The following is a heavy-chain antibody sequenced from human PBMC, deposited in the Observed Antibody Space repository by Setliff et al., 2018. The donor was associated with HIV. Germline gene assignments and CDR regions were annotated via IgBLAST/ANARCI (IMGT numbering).Heavy chain of an antibody. Sequence: PSETLSLTCTISGGSFGVYRWSWIRQPAGKGLEWIGRIYTSGSTNYNPSLKSRVTISVDTSKNQFSLKLSSVTAADTAVYYCARGLSFYDPGGFDYWGQGTLVTVSS. J-gene: IGHJ4*02. D-gene: IGHD3-22*01. CDR3: ARGLSFYDPGGFDY. CDR2: IYTSGST. CDR1: GGSFGVYR. V-gene: IGHV4-4*07.